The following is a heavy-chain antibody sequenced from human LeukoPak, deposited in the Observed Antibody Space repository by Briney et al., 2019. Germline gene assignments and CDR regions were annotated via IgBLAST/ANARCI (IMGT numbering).Heavy chain of an antibody. CDR3: ARSPIVVVTYAGDDAFDI. J-gene: IGHJ3*02. CDR2: INPNSGGT. D-gene: IGHD2-21*02. CDR1: GYTFTGYY. V-gene: IGHV1-2*06. Sequence: ASVKVSCKASGYTFTGYYMHWVRQASGQGLEWMGRINPNSGGTNYAQKFQGRVTMTRDTSISTAYMELSRLRSDDTAVYYCARSPIVVVTYAGDDAFDIWGQGTMVTVSS.